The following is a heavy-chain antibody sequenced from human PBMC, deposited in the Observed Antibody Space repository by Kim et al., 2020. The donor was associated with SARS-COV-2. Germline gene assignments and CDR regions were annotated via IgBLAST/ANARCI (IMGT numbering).Heavy chain of an antibody. CDR2: INPNSGGT. Sequence: ASVKVSCKASGYTFTGYYMHWVRQAPGQGLEWMGRINPNSGGTNYAQKFQGRVTMTRDTSISTAYMELSRLRSDDTAVYYCARDLPPEVTIFGVVIREYYFDYWGQGTLVTVS. J-gene: IGHJ4*02. CDR3: ARDLPPEVTIFGVVIREYYFDY. CDR1: GYTFTGYY. V-gene: IGHV1-2*06. D-gene: IGHD3-3*01.